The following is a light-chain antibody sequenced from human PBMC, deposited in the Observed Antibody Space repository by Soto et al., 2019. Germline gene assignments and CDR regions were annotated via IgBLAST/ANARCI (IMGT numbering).Light chain of an antibody. J-gene: IGLJ3*02. CDR3: QSYDCSLSGGYSV. Sequence: QAVVTQPPSVSGAPGQRVTISCTGRSSNIGAGYDVPWYQQLPGTAPKLLLYGNSNRPSGVPDRFSGSKSGTSASLAITGLQAEDEADYYCQSYDCSLSGGYSVFGGGTKVTVL. V-gene: IGLV1-40*01. CDR2: GNS. CDR1: SSNIGAGYD.